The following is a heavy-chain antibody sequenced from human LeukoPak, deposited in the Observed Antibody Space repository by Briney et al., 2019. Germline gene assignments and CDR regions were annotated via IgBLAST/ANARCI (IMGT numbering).Heavy chain of an antibody. V-gene: IGHV3-23*01. CDR2: ISDSDGST. D-gene: IGHD3-10*02. CDR3: AKNSRDVRGPRSWFDP. J-gene: IGHJ5*02. Sequence: GVSVTLSCAASRFTFSSYAMTWLRQAPGKGLEGFSTISDSDGSTYYADSVKGRLTISRANSTNTLYLQMKSLTGGENAIYYCAKNSRDVRGPRSWFDPWGEGIPVTVS. CDR1: RFTFSSYA.